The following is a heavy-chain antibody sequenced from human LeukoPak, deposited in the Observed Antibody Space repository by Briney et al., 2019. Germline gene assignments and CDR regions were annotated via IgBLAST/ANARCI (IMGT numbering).Heavy chain of an antibody. Sequence: PGGSLRLSCAASGFTFSSYSMSWVRQAPGKGLEWVSSISSSSSYIYYADSVKGRFTISRDNAKNSLYLQMNSLRAEDTAVYYCAREYCSSTSCHDAFDIWGQGTMVTVSS. D-gene: IGHD2-2*01. CDR2: ISSSSSYI. V-gene: IGHV3-21*01. CDR3: AREYCSSTSCHDAFDI. J-gene: IGHJ3*02. CDR1: GFTFSSYS.